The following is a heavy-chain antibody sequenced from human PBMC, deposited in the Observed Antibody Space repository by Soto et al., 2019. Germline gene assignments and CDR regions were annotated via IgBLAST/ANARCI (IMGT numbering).Heavy chain of an antibody. V-gene: IGHV3-23*01. CDR2: ISGGGTST. Sequence: GGSLRLSCADSGFTFSRYAMSWVRHAPGKGLEWVSTISGGGTSTYNPDSMNRRFTNSRDNSKNTLYLQMNSLRAEDTDVYYCAKGREYCSSTSCPNWFDPWGQGTLVTVSS. D-gene: IGHD2-2*01. J-gene: IGHJ5*02. CDR1: GFTFSRYA. CDR3: AKGREYCSSTSCPNWFDP.